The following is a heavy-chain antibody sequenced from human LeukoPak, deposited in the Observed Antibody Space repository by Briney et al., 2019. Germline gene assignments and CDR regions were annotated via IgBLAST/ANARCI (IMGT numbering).Heavy chain of an antibody. CDR3: ARDPVDTA. V-gene: IGHV3-7*01. D-gene: IGHD5-18*01. CDR1: GFTFSSYG. J-gene: IGHJ4*02. CDR2: IKQDGSEK. Sequence: PGGSVRLSCAASGFTFSSYGMHWVRQAPGKGLEWVANIKQDGSEKNYVDSVKGRFTISRDNVKNSLYLQMNSLRAEDTAVYYCARDPVDTAWGQGTLVTVSS.